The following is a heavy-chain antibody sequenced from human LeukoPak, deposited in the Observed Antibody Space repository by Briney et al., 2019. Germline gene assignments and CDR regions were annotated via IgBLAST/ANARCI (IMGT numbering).Heavy chain of an antibody. V-gene: IGHV4-38-2*02. J-gene: IGHJ5*02. Sequence: SETLSLTCTVSGYSISSGYYWGWIRQPPGKGLEWIGIIYHSGSTYYNPSLKSRVTISVDTSKNQFSLKLSSVTVADTAVYYCARVLRIAAADTNWFDPWGQGTLVTVSS. CDR3: ARVLRIAAADTNWFDP. CDR2: IYHSGST. D-gene: IGHD6-13*01. CDR1: GYSISSGYY.